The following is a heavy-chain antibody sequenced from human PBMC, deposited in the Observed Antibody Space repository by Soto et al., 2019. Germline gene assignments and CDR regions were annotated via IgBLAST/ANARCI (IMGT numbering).Heavy chain of an antibody. CDR3: ARDRTHYDSSGPEPTDAFDI. V-gene: IGHV3-23*01. CDR2: ISGSGGST. D-gene: IGHD3-22*01. Sequence: GGSLRLSCAASGFTFSSYAMSWVRQAPGKGLEWVSAISGSGGSTYYADSVKGRFTISRDNSKNTLYLQMNSLRAEDTAVYYCARDRTHYDSSGPEPTDAFDIWGQGTMVTVSS. CDR1: GFTFSSYA. J-gene: IGHJ3*02.